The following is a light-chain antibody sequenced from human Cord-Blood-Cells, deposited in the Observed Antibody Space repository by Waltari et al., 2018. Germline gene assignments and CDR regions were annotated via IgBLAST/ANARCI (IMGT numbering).Light chain of an antibody. CDR1: QDISNY. J-gene: IGKJ4*01. CDR2: DAS. CDR3: QQYDNLPLT. V-gene: IGKV1-33*01. Sequence: DIQMTQSPSSLSAPVGDRVTITCQVSQDISNYLNWYQQKPGKAPKLLIYDASNLETGVPSRFSGSGSGTDFTFTISSLQPEDIATYYCQQYDNLPLTFGGGTKVEIK.